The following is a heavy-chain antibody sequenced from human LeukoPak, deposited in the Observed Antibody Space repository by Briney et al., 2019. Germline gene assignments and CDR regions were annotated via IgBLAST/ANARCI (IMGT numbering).Heavy chain of an antibody. V-gene: IGHV3-7*01. CDR3: AREIKDKEKYNWNYGDAFDI. Sequence: GGSLRLSCTASGFTFSNYYMSWVRQAPGKGPEWVANIKHDGVEKNYVDSVKGRFTISRDNARSSLYLQMNSLRAEDTAVYYCAREIKDKEKYNWNYGDAFDIWGQGTMVTVSS. D-gene: IGHD1-7*01. J-gene: IGHJ3*02. CDR1: GFTFSNYY. CDR2: IKHDGVEK.